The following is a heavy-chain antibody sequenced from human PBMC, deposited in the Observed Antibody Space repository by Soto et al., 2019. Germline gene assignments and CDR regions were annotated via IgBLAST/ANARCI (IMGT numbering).Heavy chain of an antibody. J-gene: IGHJ4*02. D-gene: IGHD3-10*01. CDR1: GYTFTSYD. V-gene: IGHV1-8*01. CDR3: ARGGAEYYGSGSYYNDFDY. Sequence: ASVKXSCKASGYTFTSYDINWVRQATGQGLEWMGWMNPNSGNTGYAQKFQGRVTMTRNTSISTAYMELSSLRSEDTAVYYCARGGAEYYGSGSYYNDFDYWGQGTLVTVS. CDR2: MNPNSGNT.